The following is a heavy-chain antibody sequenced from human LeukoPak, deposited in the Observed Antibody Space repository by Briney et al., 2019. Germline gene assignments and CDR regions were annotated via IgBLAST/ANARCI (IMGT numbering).Heavy chain of an antibody. V-gene: IGHV3-23*01. Sequence: AGGSLRLSCAASGFTFSSYAMSWVRQAPGKGLEWVSAISGSGGSTYYADSVKGRFTISRDNSKNTLYLQMNSLRAEDTAVYYCAKGIDILTGSIDYWGQGTLVTVSS. CDR1: GFTFSSYA. D-gene: IGHD3-9*01. CDR3: AKGIDILTGSIDY. CDR2: ISGSGGST. J-gene: IGHJ4*02.